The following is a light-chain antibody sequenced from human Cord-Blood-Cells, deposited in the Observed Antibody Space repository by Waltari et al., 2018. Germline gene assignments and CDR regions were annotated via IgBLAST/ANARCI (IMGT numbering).Light chain of an antibody. CDR3: QQRSST. CDR2: DAS. J-gene: IGKJ2*02. CDR1: QSVSSY. V-gene: IGKV3-11*01. Sequence: EIVLIQSPAHLSLSPAEGATISCRASQSVSSYLARYQQKHGQAPRLLIYDASNRATGIPARFSGSGSGTDFTLTISSLEPEDFAVYYCQQRSSTFGQGTKLEIK.